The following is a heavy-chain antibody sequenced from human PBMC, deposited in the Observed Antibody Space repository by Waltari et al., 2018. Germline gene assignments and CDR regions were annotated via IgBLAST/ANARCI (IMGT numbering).Heavy chain of an antibody. Sequence: QVQLVESGGGVVQPGRSLRLSCAASGFTFSRFGMHWVRQAPGKGVEGGAVIWHDGSNEYYVDSVKGRFTISRDNSKNTLYLQMNSLRAEDSAVYYCASQSTTLFDYWGQGTLVTVSS. J-gene: IGHJ4*02. CDR2: IWHDGSNE. V-gene: IGHV3-33*01. CDR3: ASQSTTLFDY. D-gene: IGHD2-15*01. CDR1: GFTFSRFG.